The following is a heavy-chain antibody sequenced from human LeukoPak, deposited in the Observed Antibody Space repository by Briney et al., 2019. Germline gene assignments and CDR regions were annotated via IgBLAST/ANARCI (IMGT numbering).Heavy chain of an antibody. D-gene: IGHD6-6*01. CDR2: ISGSGGST. J-gene: IGHJ4*02. Sequence: GGSLRLSCVASGLTVSNHWMSWVRQAPGKGLEWVSAISGSGGSTYYADSVKGRFTISRDSSKNALYLQMNTLRAEDTAVYYCARDEYSSSLDYWGQGTLVTVSS. CDR1: GLTVSNHW. CDR3: ARDEYSSSLDY. V-gene: IGHV3-23*01.